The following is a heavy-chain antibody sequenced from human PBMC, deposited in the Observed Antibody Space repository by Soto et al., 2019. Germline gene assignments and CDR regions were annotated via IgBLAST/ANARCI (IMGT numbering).Heavy chain of an antibody. CDR3: VRDPGDGMDV. D-gene: IGHD3-10*01. J-gene: IGHJ6*02. Sequence: GGSLRLSCVASGFIFGDYYMNWIRQSPGKGLEWLSYISSSGSDAKSADSLKGRFSISRDNAKNSVYLQMNRLSAEDTAVYYCVRDPGDGMDVWGQGTTVTVS. CDR2: ISSSGSDA. V-gene: IGHV3-11*06. CDR1: GFIFGDYY.